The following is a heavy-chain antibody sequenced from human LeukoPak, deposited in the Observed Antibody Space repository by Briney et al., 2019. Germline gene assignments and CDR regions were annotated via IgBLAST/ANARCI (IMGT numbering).Heavy chain of an antibody. CDR2: IRNDGSNK. Sequence: GGSLRLSCAASGFTFSSYGMHWVRQAPGKGLEWVAFIRNDGSNKYYADSVKGRFTISRDNSKNTLYLQMNSLRAEDTAVYYCAKEGYTVYFDYWGQGTLVTVSS. V-gene: IGHV3-30*02. D-gene: IGHD5-18*01. CDR1: GFTFSSYG. CDR3: AKEGYTVYFDY. J-gene: IGHJ4*02.